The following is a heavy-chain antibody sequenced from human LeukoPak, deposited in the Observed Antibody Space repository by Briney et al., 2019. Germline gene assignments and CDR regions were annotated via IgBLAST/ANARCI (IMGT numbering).Heavy chain of an antibody. CDR3: ARGYSSSRFDDGVSLNWFDP. J-gene: IGHJ5*02. V-gene: IGHV4-59*01. CDR2: IYYSGST. D-gene: IGHD6-13*01. Sequence: SETLSLTCTVSGGSISSYYWSWIRQPPGKGLEWIGYIYYSGSTNYNPSLKSRVTISVDTSKNQFSLKLSSVTAADTAVYYCARGYSSSRFDDGVSLNWFDPWGQGTLVTVSS. CDR1: GGSISSYY.